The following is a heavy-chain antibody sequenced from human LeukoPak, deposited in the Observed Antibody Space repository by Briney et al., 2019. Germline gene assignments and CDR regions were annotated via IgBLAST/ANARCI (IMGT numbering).Heavy chain of an antibody. Sequence: GRSLRLSCAASGFTFSSYAMHWVRQAPGKGLEWVAVISYDGSNKYYADSVKGRFTISRDNSKNTLYLQMNSLRAEDTAVYYCARGDSLNYWGQGALVTVSS. CDR3: ARGDSLNY. D-gene: IGHD3-22*01. CDR2: ISYDGSNK. J-gene: IGHJ4*02. CDR1: GFTFSSYA. V-gene: IGHV3-30-3*01.